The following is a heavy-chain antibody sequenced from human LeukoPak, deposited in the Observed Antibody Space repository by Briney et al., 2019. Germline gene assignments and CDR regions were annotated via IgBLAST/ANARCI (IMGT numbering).Heavy chain of an antibody. J-gene: IGHJ4*02. CDR2: IYATGST. V-gene: IGHV4-4*07. CDR3: ARQGYTASYYFLDF. D-gene: IGHD1-26*01. Sequence: SETLSLTCNVSGDFIRSYWWGWVRQPAGKGLEWIGRIYATGSTKFNPSLKSRLTLSMDTSTNQLTLRLTSVTAADTAVYFCARQGYTASYYFLDFWSQGTLVTVSS. CDR1: GDFIRSYW.